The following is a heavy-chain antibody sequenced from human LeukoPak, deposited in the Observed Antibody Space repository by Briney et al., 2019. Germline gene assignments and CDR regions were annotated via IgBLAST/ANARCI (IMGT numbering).Heavy chain of an antibody. CDR1: GYSISSGYY. CDR2: IHHSGST. D-gene: IGHD3-22*01. Sequence: SETLSLTCAVSGYSISSGYYWGWIRQPPGKGLEWIGSIHHSGSTYYNPSLKSRVTISVDTSKNQFSLKLSSVTAADTAVYYCARVDGHAGYYDSSGFLDYWGQGTLVTVSS. CDR3: ARVDGHAGYYDSSGFLDY. J-gene: IGHJ4*02. V-gene: IGHV4-38-2*01.